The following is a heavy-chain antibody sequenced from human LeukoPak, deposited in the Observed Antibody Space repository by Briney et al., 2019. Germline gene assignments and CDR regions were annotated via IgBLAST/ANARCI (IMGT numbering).Heavy chain of an antibody. Sequence: GASVKVSCKASGYTFTSYGISWVRQAPGQGLEWMGWISAYNGNTTYAQKLQGRVTMTTDTSTSTAYMELRSLRSDDTAVYYCARSPGYYYDSSGYSSIDYWGQGTLVTVSS. CDR3: ARSPGYYYDSSGYSSIDY. CDR1: GYTFTSYG. CDR2: ISAYNGNT. D-gene: IGHD3-22*01. V-gene: IGHV1-18*01. J-gene: IGHJ4*02.